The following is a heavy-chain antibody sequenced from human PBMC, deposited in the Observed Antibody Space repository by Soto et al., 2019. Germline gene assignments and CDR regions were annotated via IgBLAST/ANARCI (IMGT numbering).Heavy chain of an antibody. CDR2: IWDDGSLE. CDR1: GFSFSSVG. V-gene: IGHV3-33*03. Sequence: QVQLVESGGGVVQPGRSLRLSCAASGFSFSSVGMHWVRQAPGKGLEWVAIIWDDGSLEYYADSVKGRFTISRDNSKNTLYLQMNSLRVEDTAVYYCAMPSYAFWSGYSHPFDYWGQGTLVTVSS. J-gene: IGHJ4*02. D-gene: IGHD3-3*01. CDR3: AMPSYAFWSGYSHPFDY.